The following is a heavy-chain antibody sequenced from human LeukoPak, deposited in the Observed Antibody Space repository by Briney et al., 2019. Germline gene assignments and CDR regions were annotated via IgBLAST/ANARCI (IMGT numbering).Heavy chain of an antibody. CDR2: ISAYNGNT. D-gene: IGHD1-26*01. CDR1: GYTFTSYG. J-gene: IGHJ6*03. Sequence: GASVKVSCKASGYTFTSYGISWVRQAPGQGLEWMGWISAYNGNTNYAQKLQGRVTMTTDTSTSTAYMELRSLRSDDTAVYYCARDKSPTSWATIYYYYYMDVWGKGTTVTVSS. CDR3: ARDKSPTSWATIYYYYYMDV. V-gene: IGHV1-18*01.